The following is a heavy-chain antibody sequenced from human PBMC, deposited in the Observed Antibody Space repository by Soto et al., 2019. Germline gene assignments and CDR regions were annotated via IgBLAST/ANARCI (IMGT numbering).Heavy chain of an antibody. CDR3: ARSSGAVFGIIIDGSNWLAP. CDR2: INPNGGST. J-gene: IGHJ5*02. Sequence: SVKVSCKAPADTFTSFSIHRVRQAPGHRLEWVGIINPNGGSTRFAQTFRGRITMTTDTSTSTVYMELRSLRSEDTAVYYCARSSGAVFGIIIDGSNWLAPWGQGSLVTVSS. CDR1: ADTFTSFS. V-gene: IGHV1-46*01. D-gene: IGHD3-16*02.